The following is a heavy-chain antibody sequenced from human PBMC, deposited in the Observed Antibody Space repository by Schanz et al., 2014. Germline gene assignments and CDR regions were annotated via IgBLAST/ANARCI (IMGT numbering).Heavy chain of an antibody. Sequence: EVQLVESGGGLVQPGGSLRLSCGGSGFTFSKYWMSWVRQAPGKGLEWVANIKQDGSEKYYVDAVKGRFTISRDNSENTLYLQMNSLSADDTAVYYCAREQIMAAAGLVDYWGRGTLVTVSS. V-gene: IGHV3-7*05. CDR1: GFTFSKYW. CDR2: IKQDGSEK. J-gene: IGHJ4*01. D-gene: IGHD6-13*01. CDR3: AREQIMAAAGLVDY.